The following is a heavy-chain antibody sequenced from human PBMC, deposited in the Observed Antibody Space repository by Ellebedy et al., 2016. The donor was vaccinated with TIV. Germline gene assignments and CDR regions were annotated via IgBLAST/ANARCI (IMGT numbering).Heavy chain of an antibody. V-gene: IGHV1-3*04. D-gene: IGHD2-15*01. CDR3: ARDLPECSGGSCYYGWFDP. CDR1: GYTFTSYA. CDR2: INTGNGDP. J-gene: IGHJ5*02. Sequence: AASVKVSCKASGYTFTSYAMHWVRQAPGQRLEWMGWINTGNGDPKYSQKFQGGVTITRDTSANTAYMELSSLGSEDTAVYYCARDLPECSGGSCYYGWFDPWGQGTLVTVSS.